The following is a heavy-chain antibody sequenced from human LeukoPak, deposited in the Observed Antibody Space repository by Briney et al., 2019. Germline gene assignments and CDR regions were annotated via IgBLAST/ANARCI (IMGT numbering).Heavy chain of an antibody. J-gene: IGHJ6*03. CDR3: ARYPTYYDFWSGYSHYYYYMDV. D-gene: IGHD3-3*01. CDR1: GRSISSSSYY. V-gene: IGHV4-39*01. CDR2: IYYSGST. Sequence: PSETLSLTCTVSGRSISSSSYYWGWIRQPPGKGLEWIGSIYYSGSTYYNPSLKSRVTISVDTSKNQFSLKLSSVTAADTAVYYCARYPTYYDFWSGYSHYYYYMDVWGKGTTVTVSS.